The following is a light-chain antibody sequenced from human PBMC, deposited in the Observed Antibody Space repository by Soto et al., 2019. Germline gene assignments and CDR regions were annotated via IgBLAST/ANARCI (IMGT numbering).Light chain of an antibody. CDR3: DRYGYGVDT. CDR2: GAS. V-gene: IGKV3-20*01. J-gene: IGKJ2*01. CDR1: QSVRNNS. Sequence: EIVLTQSPGTLSLSPGERATLSCRASQSVRNNSLAWYQQQPGQAPRLLIFGASSRATGIPDRFSGSGSGTALTLYIIRLEAEDFAVYCGDRYGYGVDTFSKGTKL.